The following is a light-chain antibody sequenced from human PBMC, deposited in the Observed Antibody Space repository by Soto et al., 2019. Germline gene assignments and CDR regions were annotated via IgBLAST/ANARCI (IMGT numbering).Light chain of an antibody. CDR1: QGAGTS. J-gene: IGKJ5*01. CDR2: AAS. V-gene: IGKV1-9*01. Sequence: DIQLTQSPSVLSASVGDRVTIICRASQGAGTSVAWYQQKSGEAPKLLIYAASTLQSGVPSRFSGSGSGTEFTLTITSLQPEDFATYYCQQYYGLPPLTFGQGTRLEIK. CDR3: QQYYGLPPLT.